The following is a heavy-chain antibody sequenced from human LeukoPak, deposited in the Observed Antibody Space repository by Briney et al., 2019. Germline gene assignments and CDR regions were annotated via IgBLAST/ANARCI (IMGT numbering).Heavy chain of an antibody. D-gene: IGHD2-15*01. CDR3: ARGGKAAVRFDL. CDR2: IYYSGST. Sequence: SQTLSLTCTLSGGSISSGDSYWSWIRQPPGKGLGWIGYIYYSGSTYYNPSLKSRVTISVDTSKNQFSLKLSSVTAADTAVYYCARGGKAAVRFDLWGRGTLVTVSS. V-gene: IGHV4-30-4*01. CDR1: GGSISSGDSY. J-gene: IGHJ2*01.